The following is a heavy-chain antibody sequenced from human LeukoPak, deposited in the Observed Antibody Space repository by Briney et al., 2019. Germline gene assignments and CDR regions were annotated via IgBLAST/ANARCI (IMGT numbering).Heavy chain of an antibody. CDR1: GDSITSSDHY. V-gene: IGHV4-39*01. CDR3: ARHLYYSASAFWYIDL. J-gene: IGHJ2*01. CDR2: VSHSGNT. D-gene: IGHD3-10*01. Sequence: SETLSLTCTLSGDSITSSDHYWVWIRQSPGKGLEWIGSVSHSGNTYYKSSLRSRVTVSLDTSKNEFSLILTPVTAADTAEYYCARHLYYSASAFWYIDLWGRGTLVIVSP.